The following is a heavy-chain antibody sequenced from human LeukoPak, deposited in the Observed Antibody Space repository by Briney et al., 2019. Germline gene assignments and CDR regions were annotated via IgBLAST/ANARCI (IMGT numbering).Heavy chain of an antibody. CDR2: INPNSGGT. D-gene: IGHD5-18*01. Sequence: ASVKVSCKASGYTFTGYYMHWVRQAPGQGLEWMGWINPNSGGTNYAQKFQGRVTMTRDTSISTAYMELSRLRSDDTAVYYCARWPVDTAQGSFFTWGQGTLVTVSS. J-gene: IGHJ4*02. CDR3: ARWPVDTAQGSFFT. V-gene: IGHV1-2*02. CDR1: GYTFTGYY.